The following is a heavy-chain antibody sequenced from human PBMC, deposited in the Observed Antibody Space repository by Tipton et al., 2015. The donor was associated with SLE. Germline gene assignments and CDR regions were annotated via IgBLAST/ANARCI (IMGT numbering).Heavy chain of an antibody. D-gene: IGHD3-3*01. CDR2: IHYTGRT. CDR1: GASIWNYY. CDR3: ARSRDDFGSCDYWDAGGI. V-gene: IGHV4-59*01. J-gene: IGHJ3*02. Sequence: TLSLTCSVSGASIWNYYWSWIRQSPGTGLEWIGYIHYTGRTDYNPPLKSRVTISVESSKTQFSLRLTSVTAADTAVYYCARSRDDFGSCDYWDAGGIGGRGTNVSFFS.